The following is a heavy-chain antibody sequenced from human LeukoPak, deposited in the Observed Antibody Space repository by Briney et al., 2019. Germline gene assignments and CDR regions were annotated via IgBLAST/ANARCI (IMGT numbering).Heavy chain of an antibody. CDR1: GYTFTGYY. D-gene: IGHD3-22*01. CDR3: ASLPTYYYDSSGYYTDY. CDR2: INPNSGGT. Sequence: GASVKVSCKASGYTFTGYYMHRVRQAPGQGLEWMGRINPNSGGTNYAQKFQGRVTMTRDTSISTAYMELSRLRSDDTAVYYCASLPTYYYDSSGYYTDYWGQGTLVTVSS. V-gene: IGHV1-2*06. J-gene: IGHJ4*02.